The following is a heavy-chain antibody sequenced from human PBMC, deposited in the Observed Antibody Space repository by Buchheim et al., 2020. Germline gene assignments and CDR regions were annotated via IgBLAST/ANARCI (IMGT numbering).Heavy chain of an antibody. D-gene: IGHD6-19*01. CDR3: ARDQGQWLVCDY. J-gene: IGHJ4*02. CDR2: IWYDGSNK. V-gene: IGHV3-33*01. Sequence: QVRLVESGGGVVQPGRSLRLSCEASGFTFSSYGMHWVRQAPGKGLEWVAVIWYDGSNKYYADSVKGRFTISRDNSENTVYLQMNSLRAEDTAVYYCARDQGQWLVCDYWGQGTL. CDR1: GFTFSSYG.